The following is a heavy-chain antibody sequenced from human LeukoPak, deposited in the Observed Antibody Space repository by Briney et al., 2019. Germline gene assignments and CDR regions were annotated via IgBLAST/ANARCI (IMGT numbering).Heavy chain of an antibody. CDR3: ARGPRGLNY. V-gene: IGHV4-59*01. Sequence: NPSETLSPTCTVSGGSISSYYWSWIRQPPGKGLEWIGYIYYSGSTNYNPSLKSRVTISVDTSKNQFSLKLSSVTAADTAVYYCARGPRGLNYWGQGTLVTVSS. CDR2: IYYSGST. D-gene: IGHD3-22*01. J-gene: IGHJ4*02. CDR1: GGSISSYY.